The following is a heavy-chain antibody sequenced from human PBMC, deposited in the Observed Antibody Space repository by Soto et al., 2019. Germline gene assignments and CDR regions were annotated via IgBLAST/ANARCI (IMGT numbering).Heavy chain of an antibody. CDR1: GYIFIHYY. V-gene: IGHV1-46*01. CDR3: ARDLAAGDF. Sequence: QVQLVQSGAEVKKPGASVKVSCKASGYIFIHYYIHWVRQAPGQGLEWIGIINPNGGSTNYAQKFRGRVTLARDTSTSTVYMDLSSLRSEDTAMYYCARDLAAGDFWGQGTLVTVSS. CDR2: INPNGGST. J-gene: IGHJ4*02. D-gene: IGHD6-13*01.